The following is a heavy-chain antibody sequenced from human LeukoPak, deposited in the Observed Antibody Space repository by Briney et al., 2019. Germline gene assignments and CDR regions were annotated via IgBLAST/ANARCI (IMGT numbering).Heavy chain of an antibody. J-gene: IGHJ4*02. CDR2: IYHSGST. D-gene: IGHD3-3*01. CDR1: GYSISSGYY. Sequence: SETLSLTCAVSGYSISSGYYWGWIRQPPGKGLEWIGIIYHSGSTNYNPSLKSRVTISVDTSKNQFSLKLSSVTAADTAVYYCASSPITIFGVVISYFDYWGQGTLVTVSS. V-gene: IGHV4-38-2*01. CDR3: ASSPITIFGVVISYFDY.